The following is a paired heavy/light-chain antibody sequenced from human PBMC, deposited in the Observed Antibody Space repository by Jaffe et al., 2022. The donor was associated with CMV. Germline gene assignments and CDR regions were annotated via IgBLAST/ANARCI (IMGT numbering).Heavy chain of an antibody. CDR1: GYIFTGYY. J-gene: IGHJ6*02. V-gene: IGHV1-2*02. Sequence: QVQLVQSGAEVKKPGASVKVSCKASGYIFTGYYMHWVRQAPGQGLEWMGWINPNSGGTNYAQKFQGRVTMTRDTSISTAHMELSRLRYDDTAVYYCARVPSPYQPELYYYYGMDVWGQGTTVTVSS. CDR2: INPNSGGT. D-gene: IGHD2-2*01. CDR3: ARVPSPYQPELYYYYGMDV.
Light chain of an antibody. CDR2: WAS. CDR3: QQYYSTSWT. CDR1: QSVLYSSNNKNY. V-gene: IGKV4-1*01. Sequence: DIVMTQSPDSLAVSLGERATINCKSSQSVLYSSNNKNYLAWYQQKPGQPPKLLIYWASTRESGVPDRFSGSGSGTDFTLTISSLQAEDVAVYYCQQYYSTSWTFGQGTKVEIK. J-gene: IGKJ1*01.